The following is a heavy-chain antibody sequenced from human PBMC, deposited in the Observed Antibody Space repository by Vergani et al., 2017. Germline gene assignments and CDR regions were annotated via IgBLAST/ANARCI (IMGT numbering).Heavy chain of an antibody. D-gene: IGHD3-10*01. V-gene: IGHV3-21*01. CDR3: ASLLTVDDLLWFGEEGAY. CDR1: GFTLSSYS. J-gene: IGHJ4*02. CDR2: ISSSSNYI. Sequence: EVQLVESGGGLVQPGRSLRLSCAASGFTLSSYSMNWVRQAPGKGLEWVSSISSSSNYIYYADSVKGRFTISRDNAKNSLYLQMNSLRAEDTAVYYCASLLTVDDLLWFGEEGAYWGQGTLVTVSS.